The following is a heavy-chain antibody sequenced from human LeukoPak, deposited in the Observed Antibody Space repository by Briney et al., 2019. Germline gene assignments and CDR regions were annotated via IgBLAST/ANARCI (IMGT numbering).Heavy chain of an antibody. CDR1: RFTFSDHY. V-gene: IGHV3-21*01. CDR2: ISSSSSYI. Sequence: PGGSLRLSCSASRFTFSDHYMDWVRQAPGKGLEWVSSISSSSSYIYYADSVKGRFTISRDNAKNSLYLQMNSLRAEDTAVYYCARSQAGSYGMDVWGQGTTVTVSS. J-gene: IGHJ6*02. CDR3: ARSQAGSYGMDV. D-gene: IGHD1-26*01.